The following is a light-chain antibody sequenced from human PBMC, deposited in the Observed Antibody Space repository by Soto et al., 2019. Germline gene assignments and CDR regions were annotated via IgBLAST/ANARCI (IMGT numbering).Light chain of an antibody. J-gene: IGKJ1*01. CDR1: QSVSNKY. CDR2: GAS. Sequence: SPATLSLPAPELAPLPFSHSQSVSNKYLAWYQQKTGQAPRLLIYGASTTATGIPDRFRASGSGTDFTLTLSRLEPEDFAVYSCQQYGSSGTFGKGAKVDIK. V-gene: IGKV3-20*01. CDR3: QQYGSSGT.